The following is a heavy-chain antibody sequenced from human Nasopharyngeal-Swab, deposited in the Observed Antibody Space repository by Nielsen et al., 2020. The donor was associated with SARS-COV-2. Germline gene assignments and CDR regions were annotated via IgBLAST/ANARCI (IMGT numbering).Heavy chain of an antibody. J-gene: IGHJ4*02. V-gene: IGHV1-18*04. D-gene: IGHD2-21*02. Sequence: ASVKVSCKASGYTFTSYGISWVRQAPGQGLEWMGWISAYNGNTNYAQKLQGRVTMTTDTSTSTAYMELRSLRSDDTAVYYCARLSYCGSDCYWSCIDYWGQGTLVTVSS. CDR3: ARLSYCGSDCYWSCIDY. CDR1: GYTFTSYG. CDR2: ISAYNGNT.